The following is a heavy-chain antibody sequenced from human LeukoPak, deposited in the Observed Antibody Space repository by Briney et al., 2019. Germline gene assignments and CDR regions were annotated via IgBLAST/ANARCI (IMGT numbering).Heavy chain of an antibody. CDR2: MTGPADT. Sequence: GGSLRLSCAASGFTVSSNYMSWVRQAPGKGLEWLSAMTGPADTTYAESVKGRFTISRDYSKSMVFLQMNSLRVEDTAIYYCAKGAEIDHWGQGTLVTVSS. CDR1: GFTVSSNY. V-gene: IGHV3-53*01. CDR3: AKGAEIDH. J-gene: IGHJ4*02.